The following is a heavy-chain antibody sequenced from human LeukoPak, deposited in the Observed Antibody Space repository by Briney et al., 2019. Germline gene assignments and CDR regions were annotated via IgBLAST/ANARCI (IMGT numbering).Heavy chain of an antibody. Sequence: PSETLSLTCTVSGGSISSSSYYWGWIRQPPGKGLEWIGSIYYSGSTYYNPSLKSRVTISVDTSKNQFSLKLSSVTAADTAVYYCARQVYGSGSYYFDYWGQGTLVTVSS. D-gene: IGHD3-10*01. J-gene: IGHJ4*02. V-gene: IGHV4-39*01. CDR3: ARQVYGSGSYYFDY. CDR2: IYYSGST. CDR1: GGSISSSSYY.